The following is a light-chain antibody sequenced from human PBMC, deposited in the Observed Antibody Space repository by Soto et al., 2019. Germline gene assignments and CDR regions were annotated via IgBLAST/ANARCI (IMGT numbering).Light chain of an antibody. CDR2: VAS. V-gene: IGKV3-15*01. CDR1: QSVSSN. CDR3: QQYNVWPLT. Sequence: EIVMTQSPATLSVSPGERATLSCRASQSVSSNLAWYQPKPGQTPKLLIYVASTSATGNPARFSGSGSGTEFTLTISSLQSEDFAVYYCQQYNVWPLTFGGGTKVEFK. J-gene: IGKJ4*01.